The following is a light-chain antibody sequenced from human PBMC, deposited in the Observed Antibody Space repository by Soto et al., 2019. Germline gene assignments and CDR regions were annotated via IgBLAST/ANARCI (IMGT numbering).Light chain of an antibody. J-gene: IGLJ2*01. CDR3: CSYAGSYALL. V-gene: IGLV2-11*01. CDR1: SSDVGGYNY. CDR2: DVS. Sequence: QSVLTQPRSVSGSPGQSVTISCTGTSSDVGGYNYVSWYQQHPGKAPKLVIYDVSKRPSGVPDRFSGSKSGNTASLTISGLQAEDESDYYCCSYAGSYALLFGGGTKVTVL.